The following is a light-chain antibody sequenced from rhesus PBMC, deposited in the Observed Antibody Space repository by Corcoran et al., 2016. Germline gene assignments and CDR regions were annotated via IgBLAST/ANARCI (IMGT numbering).Light chain of an antibody. Sequence: DIQMTQSPSSLSASVGDRVTITCRASQGIANYLSWYQQKPGKAPKRLMYGASSLESGVPPRFSGGGSWTEFARTISSLQPEDFAAYYCLQYNTKPYSFGQGTKVEIK. J-gene: IGKJ2*01. CDR3: LQYNTKPYS. CDR1: QGIANY. CDR2: GAS. V-gene: IGKV1-36*01.